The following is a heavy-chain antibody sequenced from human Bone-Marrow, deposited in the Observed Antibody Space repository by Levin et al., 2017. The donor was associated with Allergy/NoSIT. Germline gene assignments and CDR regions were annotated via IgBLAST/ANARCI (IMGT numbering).Heavy chain of an antibody. D-gene: IGHD6-19*01. Sequence: KVSCKGSGYSFRSYWIGWVRQMPGKGLEWIGTIYPGDSDIRYSPSFQGQVNISADKSISTAYLQWSSLKASDTAMYYCARPGAGSGGSHTDDASDIWGQGTMVIVSS. CDR2: IYPGDSDI. CDR3: ARPGAGSGGSHTDDASDI. CDR1: GYSFRSYW. J-gene: IGHJ3*02. V-gene: IGHV5-51*01.